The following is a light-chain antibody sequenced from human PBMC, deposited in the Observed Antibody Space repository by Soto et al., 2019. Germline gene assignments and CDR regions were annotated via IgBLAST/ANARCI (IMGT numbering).Light chain of an antibody. CDR2: DAS. CDR3: LQYHTYRT. V-gene: IGKV1-5*01. Sequence: DIQMTQSPSTLSASVGDRVTITCRASQSISPWLAWYQQKPGKAPKLLIFDASNLESGVPSRFSGSGSGTEFTLTISSLQPDDFATYYCLQYHTYRTFGKGTKVEVK. CDR1: QSISPW. J-gene: IGKJ1*01.